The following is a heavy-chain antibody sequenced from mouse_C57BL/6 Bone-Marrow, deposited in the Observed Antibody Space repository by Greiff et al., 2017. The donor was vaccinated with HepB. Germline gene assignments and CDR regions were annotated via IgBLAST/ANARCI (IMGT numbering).Heavy chain of an antibody. D-gene: IGHD2-4*01. J-gene: IGHJ3*01. CDR3: RSTMITPWFAY. V-gene: IGHV5-4*01. Sequence: EVHLVESGGGLVKPGGSLKLSCAASGFTFSSYAMSWVRQTPEKRLEWVATISDGGSYTYYPDNVKGRFTISRDNAKNNLYLQMSHLKSEDTAMYYCRSTMITPWFAYWGQGTLVTVSA. CDR1: GFTFSSYA. CDR2: ISDGGSYT.